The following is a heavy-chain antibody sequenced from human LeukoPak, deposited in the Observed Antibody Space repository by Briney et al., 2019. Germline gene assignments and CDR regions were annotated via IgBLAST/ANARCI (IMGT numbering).Heavy chain of an antibody. CDR2: IKPNSGGT. Sequence: ASVKVSCKASGYTFTGYYMHCVRQAPGQGLEWMGWIKPNSGGTNYAQKLQGGVTMTRDTSISTAYMVLSSLRSADAAVYYCSSYQRGESGQHWPWDYWGQGTLVTVSS. D-gene: IGHD3-16*01. V-gene: IGHV1-2*02. CDR1: GYTFTGYY. J-gene: IGHJ4*02. CDR3: SSYQRGESGQHWPWDY.